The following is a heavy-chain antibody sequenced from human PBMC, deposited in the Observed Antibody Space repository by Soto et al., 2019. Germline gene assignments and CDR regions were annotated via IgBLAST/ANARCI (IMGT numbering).Heavy chain of an antibody. J-gene: IGHJ6*02. Sequence: ASVKVSCKASGYTFTGYYMHWVRQAPGQGLEWMGWINPNSGGTNYAQKFQGWVTMTRDTSISTAYMELSRLRSDDTAVYYCATTSGVNYYYYGMDVWGQGTTVTVSS. D-gene: IGHD3-10*01. CDR3: ATTSGVNYYYYGMDV. CDR1: GYTFTGYY. CDR2: INPNSGGT. V-gene: IGHV1-2*04.